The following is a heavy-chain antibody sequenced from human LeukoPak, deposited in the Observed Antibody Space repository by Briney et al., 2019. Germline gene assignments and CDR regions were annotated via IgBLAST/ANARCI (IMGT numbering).Heavy chain of an antibody. J-gene: IGHJ4*02. CDR2: INPNSGGT. CDR1: GYTFTGYY. CDR3: ARERGRIQLWLQYY. D-gene: IGHD5-18*01. V-gene: IGHV1-2*02. Sequence: ASVTVSFKASGYTFTGYYMHWVRQAPGQGLEWMGWINPNSGGTNYAQKFQGRVTMTRDTSISTAYMELSRLRSDDTAVYYCARERGRIQLWLQYYWGQGTLVTVSS.